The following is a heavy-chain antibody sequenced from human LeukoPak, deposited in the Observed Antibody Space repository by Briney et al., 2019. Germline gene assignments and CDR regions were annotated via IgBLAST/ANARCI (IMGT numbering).Heavy chain of an antibody. CDR1: GYTFTKYG. J-gene: IGHJ4*02. CDR2: ISAYNGNT. D-gene: IGHD6-13*01. V-gene: IGHV1-18*01. Sequence: ASVKVSCKASGYTFTKYGISWVRQAPGQGLEWMGWISAYNGNTNYGQQVQGRVTMTTDTSTSTAYMELRNLRSDDTAVYYCARESGTAAGTREFDYWGQGTLVTVSS. CDR3: ARESGTAAGTREFDY.